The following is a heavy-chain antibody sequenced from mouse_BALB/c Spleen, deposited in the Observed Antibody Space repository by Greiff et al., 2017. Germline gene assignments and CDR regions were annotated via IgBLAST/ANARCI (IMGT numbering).Heavy chain of an antibody. CDR2: IYPYNGGT. Sequence: VHVKQSGPELVKPGASVKISCKASGYTFTDYNMHWVKQSHGKSLEWIGYIYPYNGGTGYNQKFKSKATLTVDNSSSTAYMELRSLTSEDSAVYYCARSGTYYGYDGAWFAYWGQGTLVTVSA. D-gene: IGHD2-9*01. V-gene: IGHV1S29*02. CDR3: ARSGTYYGYDGAWFAY. CDR1: GYTFTDYN. J-gene: IGHJ3*01.